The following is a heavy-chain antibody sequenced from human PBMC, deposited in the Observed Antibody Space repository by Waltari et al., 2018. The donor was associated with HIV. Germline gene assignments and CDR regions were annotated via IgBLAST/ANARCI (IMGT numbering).Heavy chain of an antibody. CDR1: GFSLSTSGVG. CDR3: AHSQTFDILTADPKGYFDY. Sequence: QITLKESGPTLVKPTQTLTLTCTFSGFSLSTSGVGVGWIRQAPGKALEWLALIDWNDDKRDSPALKSRLTITKDTSNNQVVLTMTNMDPVDTATHYCAHSQTFDILTADPKGYFDYWGQGTLVTVSS. CDR2: IDWNDDK. J-gene: IGHJ4*02. V-gene: IGHV2-5*01. D-gene: IGHD3-9*01.